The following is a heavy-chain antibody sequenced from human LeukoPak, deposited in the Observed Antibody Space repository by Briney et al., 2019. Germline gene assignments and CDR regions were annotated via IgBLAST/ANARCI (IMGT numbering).Heavy chain of an antibody. V-gene: IGHV1-18*01. CDR1: GYTFTSYG. CDR2: ISAYNGNT. Sequence: ASVKVSCKASGYTFTSYGISWVRQAPGQGLEWMGWISAYNGNTNYAQKFQGRVTITRNTSISTAYMELSSLRSEDTAVYYCVRGLTYYYGSGSYPVPSFDYWGQGTLVTVSS. D-gene: IGHD3-10*01. CDR3: VRGLTYYYGSGSYPVPSFDY. J-gene: IGHJ4*02.